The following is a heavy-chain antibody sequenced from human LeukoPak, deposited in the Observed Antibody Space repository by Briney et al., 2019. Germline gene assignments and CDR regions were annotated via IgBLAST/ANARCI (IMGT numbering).Heavy chain of an antibody. D-gene: IGHD6-13*01. CDR2: IYTGGTT. J-gene: IGHJ4*02. CDR1: GYTFISYG. Sequence: SCTASGYTFISYGISWVRQAPGKGLEWVSVIYTGGTTYYADSVRGRFTISRDNSKNTLFLQMNILRVDDTAVYYCARHSEFGTSWFDYWGQGTLVTVSS. V-gene: IGHV3-53*01. CDR3: ARHSEFGTSWFDY.